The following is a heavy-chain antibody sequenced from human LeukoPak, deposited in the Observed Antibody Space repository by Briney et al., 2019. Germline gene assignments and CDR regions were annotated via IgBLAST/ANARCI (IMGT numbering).Heavy chain of an antibody. Sequence: SETLPLTCAVYGGSFSGYYWSWIRQPPGKGLEWIGEINHSGSTNYNPSLKSRVTISVDTSKNQFSLKLSSVTAADTAVYYCARAGSSWYFDAFDIWGRGTMVTVSS. CDR2: INHSGST. D-gene: IGHD6-13*01. V-gene: IGHV4-34*01. CDR3: ARAGSSWYFDAFDI. CDR1: GGSFSGYY. J-gene: IGHJ3*02.